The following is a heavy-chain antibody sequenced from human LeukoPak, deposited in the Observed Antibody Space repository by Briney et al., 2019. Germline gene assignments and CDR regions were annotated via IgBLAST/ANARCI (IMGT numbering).Heavy chain of an antibody. Sequence: SETLSLTCTVSGGPIYSYYWSWIRQTAGKGLEWIGRLYPGVSTNYNPSLQSRVTMSVDTSKSQFALKLSAVTAADMAVYYCARLKFYDSTGYSPGHYMDVWGKGTTVIVP. D-gene: IGHD3-22*01. V-gene: IGHV4-4*07. CDR1: GGPIYSYY. CDR3: ARLKFYDSTGYSPGHYMDV. J-gene: IGHJ6*03. CDR2: LYPGVST.